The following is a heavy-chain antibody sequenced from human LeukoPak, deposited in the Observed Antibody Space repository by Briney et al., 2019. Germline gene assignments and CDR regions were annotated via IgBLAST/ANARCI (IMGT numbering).Heavy chain of an antibody. D-gene: IGHD4-11*01. CDR2: IKEDGSVK. Sequence: PGGSLRLSCAASGFTFSSFWMIWVRQAPGKGLERVANIKEDGSVKNYVDSVKGRFTISRDNAKNSLFLQMNSLRAEDTAVYYCARERYGNYNWGQGTLVTVSS. CDR3: ARERYGNYN. J-gene: IGHJ4*02. CDR1: GFTFSSFW. V-gene: IGHV3-7*03.